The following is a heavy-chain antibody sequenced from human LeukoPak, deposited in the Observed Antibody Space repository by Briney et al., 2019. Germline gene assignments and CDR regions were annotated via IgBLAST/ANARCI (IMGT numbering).Heavy chain of an antibody. J-gene: IGHJ5*02. CDR2: FDPEDGET. CDR3: ATDSGPAVQARHLRKNWFDP. Sequence: ASVKVSCKVSGYTLTELSMHWVRQAPGKGLEWMGGFDPEDGETIYAQKFQGRVTMTEDTSTDTAYMGLSSLRSEDTAVYYCATDSGPAVQARHLRKNWFDPWGQGTLVTVSS. D-gene: IGHD2-2*01. V-gene: IGHV1-24*01. CDR1: GYTLTELS.